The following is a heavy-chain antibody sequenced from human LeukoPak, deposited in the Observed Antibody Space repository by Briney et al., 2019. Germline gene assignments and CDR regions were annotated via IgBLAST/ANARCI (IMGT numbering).Heavy chain of an antibody. Sequence: GGSLRLSCAASGFTFSSYAMSWVRQAPGKGLEWVSAISGSGGSTYYADSVKGRITISRDNAKNSLYLQMNSLRAEDTALYCCAKDIAVTTASSYWYFDLWGRGTLVTVSS. D-gene: IGHD4-17*01. CDR3: AKDIAVTTASSYWYFDL. CDR1: GFTFSSYA. J-gene: IGHJ2*01. CDR2: ISGSGGST. V-gene: IGHV3-23*01.